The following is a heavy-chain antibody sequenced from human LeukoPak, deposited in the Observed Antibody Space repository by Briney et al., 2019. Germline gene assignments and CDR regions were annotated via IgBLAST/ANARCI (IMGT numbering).Heavy chain of an antibody. CDR2: ISVYNGDT. D-gene: IGHD5-12*01. J-gene: IGHJ4*02. Sequence: ASVKVSCKASGYTFTSYGISWVRQAPGQGLEWMARISVYNGDTNYAQNLQGRVTLTTDTSTSTAYMELRSLKYDDTAVYYCARGGSGGYSGPTFWGQGTLVTVSS. CDR1: GYTFTSYG. V-gene: IGHV1-18*01. CDR3: ARGGSGGYSGPTF.